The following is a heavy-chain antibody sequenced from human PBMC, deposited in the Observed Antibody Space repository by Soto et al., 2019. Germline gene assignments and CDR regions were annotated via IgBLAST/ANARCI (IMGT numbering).Heavy chain of an antibody. CDR3: ARSQDSSGYWNNCFDP. J-gene: IGHJ5*02. CDR2: IIPLFGTA. CDR1: GGTFSTYT. Sequence: VKVSCKASGGTFSTYTMTWVRQAPGQGLEWMGGIIPLFGTANYAQKFQGRVTITADESTSTVYMELSSLRSEDTAVYYCARSQDSSGYWNNCFDPWGQGTLVTVSS. V-gene: IGHV1-69*01. D-gene: IGHD3-22*01.